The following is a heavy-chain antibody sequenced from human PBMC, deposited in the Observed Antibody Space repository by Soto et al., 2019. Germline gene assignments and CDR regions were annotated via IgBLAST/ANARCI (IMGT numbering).Heavy chain of an antibody. CDR2: INHSGST. CDR3: ASAGIAAVAYYFDY. CDR1: GGSFSGYY. Sequence: ETLSLTCAVYGGSFSGYYWSWIRQPPGKGLEWIGEINHSGSTNYNPSLKSRVTISVDTSKNQFSLKLSSVTAADTAVYYCASAGIAAVAYYFDYWGQGTLVTVSS. V-gene: IGHV4-34*01. D-gene: IGHD6-13*01. J-gene: IGHJ4*02.